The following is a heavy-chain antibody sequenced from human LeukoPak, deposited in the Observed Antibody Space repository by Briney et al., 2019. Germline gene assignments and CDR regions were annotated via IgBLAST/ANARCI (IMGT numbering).Heavy chain of an antibody. CDR2: ISGSGGST. V-gene: IGHV3-23*01. D-gene: IGHD6-19*01. CDR3: ASRGGSGWPYYSDY. J-gene: IGHJ4*02. Sequence: MXWXRQAPGXGLEWVSAISGSGGSTYYADSVEGRFTISRDNAKNTLYLQMNSLRAEDTAVYYCASRGGSGWPYYSDYWGQGTLVTVSS.